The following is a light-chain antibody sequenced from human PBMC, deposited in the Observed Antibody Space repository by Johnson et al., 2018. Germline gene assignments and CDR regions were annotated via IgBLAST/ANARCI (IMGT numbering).Light chain of an antibody. J-gene: IGLJ1*01. V-gene: IGLV1-51*02. Sequence: QSVLTQPPSVSAAPGQKVTISCSGSSSNIGNNYVSWYQQLPGTAPKLLIYENNKRPSGIPDRFSGSKSGTSATLGITGLQNGDEADYYWGTWDSSLSAGNVVGSGTNVTVL. CDR2: ENN. CDR1: SSNIGNNY. CDR3: GTWDSSLSAGNV.